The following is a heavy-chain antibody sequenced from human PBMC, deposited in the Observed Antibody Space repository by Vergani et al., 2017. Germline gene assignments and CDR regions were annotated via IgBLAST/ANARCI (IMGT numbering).Heavy chain of an antibody. V-gene: IGHV3-21*01. CDR1: GFTFSSYS. J-gene: IGHJ6*02. D-gene: IGHD3-3*01. Sequence: VHLVESGGGLVKPGGSLRLSCAASGFTFSSYSMNWVRQAPGKGLEWVSSISSSSSYIYYADSVKGRFTISRDNAENSLYLQMNSLRAEDTAVYYCAAGADYDFWSGYPIIYGMDVWGQGTTVTVSS. CDR2: ISSSSSYI. CDR3: AAGADYDFWSGYPIIYGMDV.